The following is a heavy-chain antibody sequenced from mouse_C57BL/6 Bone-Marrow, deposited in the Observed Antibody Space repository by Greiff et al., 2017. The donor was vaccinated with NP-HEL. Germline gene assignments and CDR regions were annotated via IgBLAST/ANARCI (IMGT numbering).Heavy chain of an antibody. V-gene: IGHV1-80*01. J-gene: IGHJ4*01. CDR3: ARTYYDYDEEIMDY. CDR1: GYAFSSYW. CDR2: IYPGDGDT. D-gene: IGHD2-4*01. Sequence: QVQLQQSGAELVKPGASVKISCKASGYAFSSYWLNWVKQRPGKGLEWIGQIYPGDGDTNYNGKFKGKATLTADKSSSTAYMQLSSLTSEDSAVYFCARTYYDYDEEIMDYWGQGTSVTVSS.